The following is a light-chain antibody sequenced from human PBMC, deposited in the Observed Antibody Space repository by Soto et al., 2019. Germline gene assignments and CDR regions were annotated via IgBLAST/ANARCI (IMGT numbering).Light chain of an antibody. CDR2: GAS. J-gene: IGKJ2*01. V-gene: IGKV3-20*01. CDR1: QSVSSSY. CDR3: QQYGSSGYT. Sequence: EIVLTQSPGTLSLSPGERATLSCRASQSVSSSYLAWYQQKPGQAPRLLIYGASSRATGIPDRFSGSGSGXXXXXXXXXLXPXDFAVYYCQQYGSSGYTFGQGTKLEIK.